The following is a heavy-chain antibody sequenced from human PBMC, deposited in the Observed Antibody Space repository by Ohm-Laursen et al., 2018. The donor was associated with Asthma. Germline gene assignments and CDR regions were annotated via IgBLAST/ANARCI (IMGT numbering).Heavy chain of an antibody. CDR2: MNPNRGNT. J-gene: IGHJ4*02. Sequence: SVKVSCKASGGTFSSYAISWVRQATGQGLEWMGWMNPNRGNTGYAQKFQGRVTMTRNTSISTAYMELSSLRSEDTAVYYCARPKKRRLGLYYFDYWGQGTLVTVSS. CDR3: ARPKKRRLGLYYFDY. V-gene: IGHV1-8*02. D-gene: IGHD6-25*01. CDR1: GGTFSSYA.